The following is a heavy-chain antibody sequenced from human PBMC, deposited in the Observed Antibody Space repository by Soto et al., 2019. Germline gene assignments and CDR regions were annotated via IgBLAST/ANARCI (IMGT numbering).Heavy chain of an antibody. Sequence: QVQLQESGPGLVKPSQTLSLTCTVSGGSISSGGYYWSWIRQHPGKGLEWIGYIYYSGSTYYNPSLKRRVTISVDTSKNQFSLKLSSVTAADTAVYYCARDRYGGNSWFDYWGQGTLVTVSS. J-gene: IGHJ4*02. V-gene: IGHV4-31*03. CDR3: ARDRYGGNSWFDY. D-gene: IGHD2-21*01. CDR1: GGSISSGGYY. CDR2: IYYSGST.